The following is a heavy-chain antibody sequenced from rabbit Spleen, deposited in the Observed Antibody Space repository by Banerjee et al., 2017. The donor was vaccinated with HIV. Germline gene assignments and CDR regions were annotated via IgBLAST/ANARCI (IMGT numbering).Heavy chain of an antibody. CDR3: ARGSAAMTMVITGFYLGL. V-gene: IGHV1S40*01. CDR1: GFSFNSHYY. Sequence: QALEESGGDLVQPEGSLTLTCKASGFSFNSHYYMCWVRQAPVKGLEWIACIDTGDGSTAYASWARGQFTISKSSSTTVTLHMTSLTAADTATYFCARGSAAMTMVITGFYLGLWGPGTLVPVS. D-gene: IGHD2-1*01. CDR2: IDTGDGST. J-gene: IGHJ6*01.